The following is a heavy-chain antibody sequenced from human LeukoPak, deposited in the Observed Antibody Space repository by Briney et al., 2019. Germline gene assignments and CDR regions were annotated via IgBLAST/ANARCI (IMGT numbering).Heavy chain of an antibody. CDR2: MSGSGGRT. Sequence: GGSLRLSCAASGFTFSTYAMSWVRQAPGKGLEWVSSMSGSGGRTNYADSVKGRFTISRDNAKNTLYLQMNSLRDEDTAVYYCIRAGYYRFDYWGQGTLVTVSS. CDR3: IRAGYYRFDY. J-gene: IGHJ4*02. D-gene: IGHD2-8*01. V-gene: IGHV3-23*01. CDR1: GFTFSTYA.